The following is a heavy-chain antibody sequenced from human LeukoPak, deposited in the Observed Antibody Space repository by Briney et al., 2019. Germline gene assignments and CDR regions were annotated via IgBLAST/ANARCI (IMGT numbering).Heavy chain of an antibody. CDR3: ARVFLDIVVVVADYYYMDV. J-gene: IGHJ6*03. Sequence: ASVRVSCKASGYTFTGYYMHWVRQAPGQGLEWMGWINPSSGDTNYAQKFQGRVTMTRDTSISTAYMELSRLRSDDTAVYYCARVFLDIVVVVADYYYMDVWGKGTTVTVSS. CDR2: INPSSGDT. D-gene: IGHD2-15*01. V-gene: IGHV1-2*02. CDR1: GYTFTGYY.